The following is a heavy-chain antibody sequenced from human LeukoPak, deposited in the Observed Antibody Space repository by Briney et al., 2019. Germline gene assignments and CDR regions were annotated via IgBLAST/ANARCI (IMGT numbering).Heavy chain of an antibody. D-gene: IGHD5-18*01. Sequence: GGSLRLSCAASGFTFSDYAMSWVRQAPGKGLEWVATISSSGGYIYYADSVKGRFTISRDTVQNSLFLQLNSLRVEDTAVYNCARLRDTVTSASDYWGQGTLVTVSS. CDR1: GFTFSDYA. V-gene: IGHV3-21*01. CDR3: ARLRDTVTSASDY. CDR2: ISSSGGYI. J-gene: IGHJ4*02.